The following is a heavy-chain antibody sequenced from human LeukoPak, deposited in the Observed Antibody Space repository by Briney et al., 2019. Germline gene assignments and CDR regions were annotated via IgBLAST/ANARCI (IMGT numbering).Heavy chain of an antibody. CDR3: AKGKSLPHYYYYGMDV. Sequence: PGGSLRLSCAASGFTFSSYSMNWVRQAPGKGLEWVSVIGGSGDTTYYVDSVRGRFTISRDNFKNTLYLQMNSLTAEDTAIYYCAKGKSLPHYYYYGMDVWGQGTTVTASS. V-gene: IGHV3-23*01. J-gene: IGHJ6*02. CDR1: GFTFSSYS. CDR2: IGGSGDTT.